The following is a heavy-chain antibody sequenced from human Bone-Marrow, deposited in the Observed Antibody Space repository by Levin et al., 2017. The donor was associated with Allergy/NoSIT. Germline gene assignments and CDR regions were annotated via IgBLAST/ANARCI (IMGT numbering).Heavy chain of an antibody. CDR2: IVPMLTAE. CDR1: GGSFNNIA. Sequence: GASVKVSCKASGGSFNNIAITWVRQAPGHGLEWMGRIVPMLTAENYAQNFQGRLTITEDKSTNTAYMELTRLRSDDTAVYYCATSRGMINLPLDYWGQGTLITVSS. J-gene: IGHJ4*02. D-gene: IGHD3-22*01. V-gene: IGHV1-69*04. CDR3: ATSRGMINLPLDY.